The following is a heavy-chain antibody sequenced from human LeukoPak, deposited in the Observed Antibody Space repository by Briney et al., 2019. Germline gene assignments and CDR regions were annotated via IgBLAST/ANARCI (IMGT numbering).Heavy chain of an antibody. J-gene: IGHJ3*02. CDR1: GGSISSYY. CDR2: IYYSGST. CDR3: ARDSGYYHPHAFDI. D-gene: IGHD3-22*01. Sequence: SETLSLTCTVSGGSISSYYWSWIRQPPGKGLEWIGYIYYSGSTNYNPSLKSRVTISVDTSKNQFSLKLSSVTAADTAVYYCARDSGYYHPHAFDIWGQGTMVTVSS. V-gene: IGHV4-59*01.